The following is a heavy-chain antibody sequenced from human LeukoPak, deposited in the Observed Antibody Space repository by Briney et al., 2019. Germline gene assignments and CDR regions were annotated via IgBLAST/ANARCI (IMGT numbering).Heavy chain of an antibody. Sequence: GASVTVSCKASGYTFTSYYMHLVRQTPVHGLECMGIINPSGVSTSYPQKFLGRVTRTRDTSTSTVYMERSNVRFGNTAVYHCARDVSELLHEWGEGTLVTVSS. CDR1: GYTFTSYY. J-gene: IGHJ4*02. CDR3: ARDVSELLHE. D-gene: IGHD3-10*01. V-gene: IGHV1-46*01. CDR2: INPSGVST.